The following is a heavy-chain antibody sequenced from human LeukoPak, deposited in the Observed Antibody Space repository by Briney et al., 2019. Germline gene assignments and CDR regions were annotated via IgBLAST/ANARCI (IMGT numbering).Heavy chain of an antibody. CDR2: TNPNSGGT. CDR3: ARSKTGLRHDAFDI. V-gene: IGHV1-2*02. Sequence: ASVKVSCKASGYTFTGYYMHWVRQAPGQGLEWMGWTNPNSGGTNYAQKFQGRVTMTRDTSISTAYMELSRLRSDDTAVYYCARSKTGLRHDAFDIWGQGTMVTVSS. CDR1: GYTFTGYY. D-gene: IGHD1-1*01. J-gene: IGHJ3*02.